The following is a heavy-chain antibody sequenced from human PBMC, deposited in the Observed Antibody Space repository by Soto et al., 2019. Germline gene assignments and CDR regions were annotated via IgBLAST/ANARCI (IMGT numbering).Heavy chain of an antibody. D-gene: IGHD3-22*01. Sequence: ASVKVSCKTSGYTFTNYGISWVRQAPGQGLEWMGWISAYNGNTNYAQKLQGRVPMTTDTSTSTAYMELRSLRSDDTAVYYCARGVSGYLDFDYWGQGTLVTVSS. CDR1: GYTFTNYG. CDR3: ARGVSGYLDFDY. CDR2: ISAYNGNT. V-gene: IGHV1-18*01. J-gene: IGHJ4*02.